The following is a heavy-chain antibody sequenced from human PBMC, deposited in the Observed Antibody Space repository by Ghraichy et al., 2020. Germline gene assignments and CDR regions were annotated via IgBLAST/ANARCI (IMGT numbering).Heavy chain of an antibody. V-gene: IGHV1-69*13. D-gene: IGHD3-10*01. J-gene: IGHJ6*02. Sequence: SVKVSCKASGGTFSSYAISWVRQAPGQGLEWMGGIIPIFGTANYAQKFQGRVTITADESTSTAYMELSSLRSEDTAVYYCARGQTAGTRRGMDGWGQGTTVTVSS. CDR2: IIPIFGTA. CDR1: GGTFSSYA. CDR3: ARGQTAGTRRGMDG.